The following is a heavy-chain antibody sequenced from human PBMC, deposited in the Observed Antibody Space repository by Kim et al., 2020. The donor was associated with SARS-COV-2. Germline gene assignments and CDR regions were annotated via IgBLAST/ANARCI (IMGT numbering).Heavy chain of an antibody. Sequence: ASVKVSCKTSGYTLTNAIHWVRQAPGQSLEWMGWINAASGNTKYSQKFQGRVTITRDTSASTTYMELSSLRSEDTAIYYCANRILTTSGLDYWGQGTLVTVSS. CDR3: ANRILTTSGLDY. J-gene: IGHJ4*02. D-gene: IGHD3-10*01. CDR1: GYTLTNA. V-gene: IGHV1-3*01. CDR2: INAASGNT.